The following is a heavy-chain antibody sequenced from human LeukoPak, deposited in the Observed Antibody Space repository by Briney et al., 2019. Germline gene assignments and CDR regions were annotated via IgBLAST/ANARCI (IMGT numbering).Heavy chain of an antibody. V-gene: IGHV3-23*01. CDR1: GFPFSIHA. D-gene: IGHD4/OR15-4a*01. J-gene: IGHJ4*02. Sequence: GGSLRLSCEVSGFPFSIHAMSWVRQAPGGGLEWVSGISISADMTYYADSVQGRFIISRDNSKNTVYLQMDSLRVEDTAVYYCANEEVPNDYWGQGTLVTVPS. CDR3: ANEEVPNDY. CDR2: ISISADMT.